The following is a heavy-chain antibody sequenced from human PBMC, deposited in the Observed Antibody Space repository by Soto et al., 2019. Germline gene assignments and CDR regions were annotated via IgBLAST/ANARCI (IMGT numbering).Heavy chain of an antibody. CDR3: AKDDFWSGYNWFDP. Sequence: GGSLRLSCAASGFTSSSYGMHWVRQAPGKGLEWVAVISYDGSNKYYADSVKGRFTISRDNSKNTLYLQMNSLRAEDTAVYYCAKDDFWSGYNWFDPWGQGTLVTVSS. CDR2: ISYDGSNK. V-gene: IGHV3-30*18. J-gene: IGHJ5*02. D-gene: IGHD3-3*01. CDR1: GFTSSSYG.